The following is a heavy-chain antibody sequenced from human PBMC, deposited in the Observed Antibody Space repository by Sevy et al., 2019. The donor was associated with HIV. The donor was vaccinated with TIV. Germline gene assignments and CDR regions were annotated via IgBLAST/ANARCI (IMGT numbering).Heavy chain of an antibody. D-gene: IGHD2-2*01. CDR2: INHSGST. J-gene: IGHJ6*03. Sequence: SETLSLTCAVYGGSFSGYYWSWIRQPPGKGLEWIGEINHSGSTNYNPSLKSRVTISVGTSKNQFSLKLSSVTAADTAVYYCARRPAAKYYYYYYMDVWGKGTTVTVSS. CDR3: ARRPAAKYYYYYYMDV. V-gene: IGHV4-34*01. CDR1: GGSFSGYY.